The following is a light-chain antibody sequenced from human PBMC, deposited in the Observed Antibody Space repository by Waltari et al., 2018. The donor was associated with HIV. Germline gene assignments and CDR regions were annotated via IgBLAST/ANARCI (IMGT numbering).Light chain of an antibody. CDR3: ASWDDTFNGPV. V-gene: IGLV1-40*01. Sequence: QSVLTQPPSVSGAPGQRVTISCTGSSSHIGADYDVHWYQQIPGTAPKLLISGNKNRPSGVPDRFSASKSGTSASLAMTGLQPEDEADYYCASWDDTFNGPVFGGGTKLTVL. J-gene: IGLJ3*02. CDR2: GNK. CDR1: SSHIGADYD.